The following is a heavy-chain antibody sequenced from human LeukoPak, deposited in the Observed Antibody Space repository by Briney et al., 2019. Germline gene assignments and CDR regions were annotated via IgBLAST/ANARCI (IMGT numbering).Heavy chain of an antibody. CDR1: GFTLNSYE. CDR3: ARLKGNSGWMFDY. Sequence: GGSLRLSCAVSGFTLNSYEMNWVRQAPGKGLEWVSYISNSGSTIYYADSVKGRFTISRDTAKNSLYLQMNSLRAEDTALYYCARLKGNSGWMFDYWGQGTLVTVSS. CDR2: ISNSGSTI. V-gene: IGHV3-48*03. J-gene: IGHJ4*02. D-gene: IGHD6-19*01.